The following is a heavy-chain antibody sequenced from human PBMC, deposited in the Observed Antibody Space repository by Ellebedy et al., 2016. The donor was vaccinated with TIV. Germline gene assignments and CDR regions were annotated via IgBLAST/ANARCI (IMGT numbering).Heavy chain of an antibody. D-gene: IGHD6-19*01. CDR2: INPDSGGT. CDR1: GYTFIGYY. V-gene: IGHV1-2*04. Sequence: ASVKVSCKASGYTFIGYYIHWVRQAPGQGLEWMGWINPDSGGTTYAQKFQGWVTMTRDTSISTAYMELSRLKSDDTALYYCARIVRGSSGFDCWGQGTLVTVSS. J-gene: IGHJ4*02. CDR3: ARIVRGSSGFDC.